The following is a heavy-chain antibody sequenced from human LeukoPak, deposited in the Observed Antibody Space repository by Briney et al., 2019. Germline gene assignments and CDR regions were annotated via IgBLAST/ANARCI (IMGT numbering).Heavy chain of an antibody. J-gene: IGHJ4*02. CDR1: GYTFNSHG. D-gene: IGHD3-22*01. CDR3: ARVGTYYYDSSGYYISSFDY. Sequence: ASVKVSCKASGYTFNSHGISWVRQAPGQGLEWMGWISAYIGNTNYAQKLQGRVTMTTDTSTSTAYMELRSLRSDDTAVYYCARVGTYYYDSSGYYISSFDYWGQGTLVTVSS. CDR2: ISAYIGNT. V-gene: IGHV1-18*01.